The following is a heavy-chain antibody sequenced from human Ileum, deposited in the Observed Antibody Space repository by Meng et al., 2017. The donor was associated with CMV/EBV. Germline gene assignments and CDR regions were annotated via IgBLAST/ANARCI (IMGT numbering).Heavy chain of an antibody. J-gene: IGHJ4*02. Sequence: GESLKISCAASGFTFSSYSMNWVRQAPGKGLEWVSSISSSSSYIYYADSVKGRFTISRDNAKNSLYLQMNSLRAEDTAVYYCARAKSGEGVEYYFDYWGQGTLVTVSS. V-gene: IGHV3-21*01. CDR1: GFTFSSYS. D-gene: IGHD3-10*01. CDR3: ARAKSGEGVEYYFDY. CDR2: ISSSSSYI.